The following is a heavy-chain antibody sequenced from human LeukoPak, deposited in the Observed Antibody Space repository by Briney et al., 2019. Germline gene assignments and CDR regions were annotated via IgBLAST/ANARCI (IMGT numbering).Heavy chain of an antibody. J-gene: IGHJ4*02. CDR2: IYSGSIT. D-gene: IGHD6-13*01. CDR1: GFTVSSNY. CDR3: ARDKRTIAAAGFFDY. Sequence: GGSLRLSCAASGFTVSSNYMTWVRQAPGKGLEWVSVIYSGSITYYADSVKGRFTISRDISKNTLYLQMNSLRAEDTAVYYCARDKRTIAAAGFFDYWGQGTLVTVSS. V-gene: IGHV3-66*01.